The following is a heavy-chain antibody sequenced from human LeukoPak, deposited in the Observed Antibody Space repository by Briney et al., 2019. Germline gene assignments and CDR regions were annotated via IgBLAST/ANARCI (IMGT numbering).Heavy chain of an antibody. CDR3: ARGYDILTGSAFDY. D-gene: IGHD3-9*01. J-gene: IGHJ4*02. V-gene: IGHV4-4*07. CDR1: GGSISSYY. CDR2: IYTSGST. Sequence: SETLSLTCTVSGGSISSYYWSWIRQPAGKGLEWIGRIYTSGSTNYNPSPKSRVTMSVDTSKNQFSLKLSSVTAADTAVYYCARGYDILTGSAFDYWGQGTLVTVSS.